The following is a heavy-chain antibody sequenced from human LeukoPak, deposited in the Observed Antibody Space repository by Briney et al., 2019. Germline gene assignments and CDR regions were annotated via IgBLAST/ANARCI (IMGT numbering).Heavy chain of an antibody. CDR3: AKRASALAGFQYFDS. CDR2: ITGSGGST. D-gene: IGHD6-19*01. J-gene: IGHJ4*02. CDR1: GFTFRSYD. V-gene: IGHV3-23*01. Sequence: PGGSLRLSCAASGFTFRSYDMSWVRQAPGKGLEWVSGITGSGGSTYYADSVKGRFTISRDSSKNTLYLQMNILRAEDTAIYYCAKRASALAGFQYFDSWGQGTLVSVSS.